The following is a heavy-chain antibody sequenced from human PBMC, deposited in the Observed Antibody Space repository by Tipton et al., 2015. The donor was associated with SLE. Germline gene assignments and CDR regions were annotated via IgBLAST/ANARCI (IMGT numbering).Heavy chain of an antibody. D-gene: IGHD2-2*02. CDR3: ARDCSSASCYTYGMDV. J-gene: IGHJ6*02. Sequence: TLSLTCTVSGGSISSGDYYWSWIRQPPGKGLEWIGYIYYSGSTYYNPSLKSRLTISVDTSKNQFSLKLSSVTAADTAVYYCARDCSSASCYTYGMDVWGQGTTVTVSS. CDR2: IYYSGST. CDR1: GGSISSGDYY. V-gene: IGHV4-30-4*08.